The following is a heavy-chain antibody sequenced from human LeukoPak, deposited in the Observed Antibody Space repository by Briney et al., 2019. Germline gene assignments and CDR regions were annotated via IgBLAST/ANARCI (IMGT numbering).Heavy chain of an antibody. D-gene: IGHD1-26*01. V-gene: IGHV4-39*01. CDR2: IYYSGST. CDR3: ARHNGGSYLTWDY. Sequence: SQTLSLTCTVSGGSISSGDYYWSWIRQPPGKGLEWIGSIYYSGSTYYNPSLKSRVTISVDTSKNQFSLKLSSVTAADTAVYYCARHNGGSYLTWDYWGQGTLVTVSS. J-gene: IGHJ4*02. CDR1: GGSISSGDYY.